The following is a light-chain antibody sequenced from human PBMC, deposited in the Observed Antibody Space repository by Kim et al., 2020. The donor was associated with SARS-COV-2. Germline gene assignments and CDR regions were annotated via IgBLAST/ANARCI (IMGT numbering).Light chain of an antibody. V-gene: IGLV3-1*01. CDR3: QAWDSSTGV. CDR1: KLGDKY. CDR2: QDN. J-gene: IGLJ1*01. Sequence: SYELTQTPSVSVSPGQTVSITCSGDKLGDKYACWYQQKPGQSPVLVIYQDNKRPSGIPERFSGSNSGNTATLTISGTQAMDEADYYCQAWDSSTGVFGTGTKVTVL.